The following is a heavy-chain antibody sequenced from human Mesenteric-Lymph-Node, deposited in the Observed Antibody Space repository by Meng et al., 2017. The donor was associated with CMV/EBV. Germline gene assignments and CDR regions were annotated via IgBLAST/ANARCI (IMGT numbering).Heavy chain of an antibody. D-gene: IGHD2-15*01. CDR1: GGSISRYY. CDR2: IYYSGST. CDR3: ARVPVGWQDYSHYGMDV. Sequence: SETLSLTCTVSGGSISRYYWSWIRQPLGKGLEWIGSIYYSGSTNYNPSLKSRVTISVDTSKNQFSLKMSSVTVADTAVYYCARVPVGWQDYSHYGMDVWGQGTTVTVSS. J-gene: IGHJ6*02. V-gene: IGHV4-59*01.